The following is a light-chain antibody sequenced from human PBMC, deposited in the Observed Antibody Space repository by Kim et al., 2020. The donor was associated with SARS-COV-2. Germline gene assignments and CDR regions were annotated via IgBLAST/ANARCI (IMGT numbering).Light chain of an antibody. CDR1: RLRNYY. V-gene: IGLV3-19*01. CDR3: NSRNSNDNVV. Sequence: ALGQTDRIKGQGERLRNYYATWYHQKPGQAPILVIYCKNNRPSGIPDRCSGSSSGNTASLTITGTQAGDEAYYYCNSRNSNDNVVFGGGTQLTVL. CDR2: CKN. J-gene: IGLJ2*01.